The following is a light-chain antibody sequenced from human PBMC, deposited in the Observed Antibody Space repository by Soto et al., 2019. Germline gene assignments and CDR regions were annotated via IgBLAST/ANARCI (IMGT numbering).Light chain of an antibody. CDR1: TGAVTSGHY. V-gene: IGLV7-46*01. CDR2: DTT. Sequence: QAVVTQEPSLTVSPGGTVTLTCGSSTGAVTSGHYPYWFQQKPGQAPRTLIYDTTNKHSWTPARFSGSLLGGKAALTLASAQTDDEADYYCLLSYSGTNWVFGGGTKLTVL. J-gene: IGLJ3*02. CDR3: LLSYSGTNWV.